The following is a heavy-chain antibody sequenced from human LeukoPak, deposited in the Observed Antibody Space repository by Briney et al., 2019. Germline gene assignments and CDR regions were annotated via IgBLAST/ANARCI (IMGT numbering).Heavy chain of an antibody. Sequence: ASVNVSFKASVAGCTINDINWVRHATRQGLGWMGCRNPNRGNTDYPHNFQGRPTMTSNTSITTAYMEVSSLRSEDTAVYYCVRTAGILCSGGYYFDSWGQGTLVTVSS. CDR2: RNPNRGNT. CDR3: VRTAGILCSGGYYFDS. D-gene: IGHD2-15*01. CDR1: VAGCTIND. J-gene: IGHJ4*02. V-gene: IGHV1-8*02.